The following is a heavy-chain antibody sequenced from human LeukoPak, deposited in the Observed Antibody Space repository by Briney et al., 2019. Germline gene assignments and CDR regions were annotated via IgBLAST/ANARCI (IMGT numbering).Heavy chain of an antibody. CDR2: FDPEDGET. CDR3: ARTLRRHCSGGSCYSPHLDY. D-gene: IGHD2-15*01. CDR1: GYTLTELS. V-gene: IGHV1-24*01. J-gene: IGHJ4*02. Sequence: ASVKVSCKVSGYTLTELSMHWVRQAPGKGLEWMGGFDPEDGETIYAQKFQGRVTMTRDTSISTAYMELSSLRSEDTAVYYCARTLRRHCSGGSCYSPHLDYWGQGTLVTVSS.